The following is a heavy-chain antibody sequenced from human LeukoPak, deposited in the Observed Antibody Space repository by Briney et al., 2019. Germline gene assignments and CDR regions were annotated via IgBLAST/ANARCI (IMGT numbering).Heavy chain of an antibody. CDR3: AKEAMIVVVITLDAFDI. J-gene: IGHJ3*02. D-gene: IGHD3-22*01. CDR2: ISSNGGST. CDR1: GFTFSNYG. V-gene: IGHV3-64*01. Sequence: GGSLRLSCAASGFTFSNYGMPWVRQAPGKGLEYVSAISSNGGSTYYANSVKGRFTISRDNSKNTLYLQMNSLRAEDTAVYYCAKEAMIVVVITLDAFDIWGQGTMVTVSS.